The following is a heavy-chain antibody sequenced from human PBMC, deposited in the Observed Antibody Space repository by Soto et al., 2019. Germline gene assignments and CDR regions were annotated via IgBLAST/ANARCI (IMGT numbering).Heavy chain of an antibody. CDR1: GFTFSSYG. D-gene: IGHD2-21*02. Sequence: QVQLVESGGGVVQPGRSLRLSCAASGFTFSSYGMHWVRQAPGKGLEWVAVISYDGSNKYYADSVKGRFTISRDNSKNTRYLQMNRLRAEDTAVYYWAKILPLGDSAYYYYGMDVWGPGATVTVSS. V-gene: IGHV3-30*18. J-gene: IGHJ6*01. CDR3: AKILPLGDSAYYYYGMDV. CDR2: ISYDGSNK.